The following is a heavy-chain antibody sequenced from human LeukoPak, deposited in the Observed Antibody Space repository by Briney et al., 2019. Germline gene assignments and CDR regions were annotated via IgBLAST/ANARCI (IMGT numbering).Heavy chain of an antibody. V-gene: IGHV3-23*01. J-gene: IGHJ4*02. CDR1: GFTFSSYA. CDR3: AKDLVWYYYDSSGYFPLNY. Sequence: GGSLRLSCAASGFTFSSYAMSWVRQAPGKGLEWVSATSGSGGSTYYADSVKGRFTISRDNSKNTLYLQMNSLRAEDTAVYYCAKDLVWYYYDSSGYFPLNYRGQGTLVTVSS. D-gene: IGHD3-22*01. CDR2: TSGSGGST.